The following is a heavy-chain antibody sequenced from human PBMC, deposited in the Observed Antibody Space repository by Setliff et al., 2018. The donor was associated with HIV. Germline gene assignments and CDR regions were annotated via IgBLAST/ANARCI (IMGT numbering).Heavy chain of an antibody. CDR2: IKADGSEK. V-gene: IGHV3-7*03. CDR3: AKENGIDSYFHY. Sequence: GGSLRLSCAASGFTFSTYWMGWIRQVPGKGLEWVANIKADGSEKYYMNSVKGRFTISRDNAKNSLYLQLNSLRAEDTAVYYCAKENGIDSYFHYWGQGTLVTVSS. J-gene: IGHJ4*02. CDR1: GFTFSTYW. D-gene: IGHD1-26*01.